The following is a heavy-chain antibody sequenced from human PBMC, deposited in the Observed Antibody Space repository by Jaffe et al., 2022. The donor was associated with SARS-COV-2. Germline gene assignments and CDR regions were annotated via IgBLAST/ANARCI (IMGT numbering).Heavy chain of an antibody. J-gene: IGHJ4*02. CDR3: ETEGELETPD. V-gene: IGHV1-69*08. CDR2: IITVFEIV. D-gene: IGHD1-1*01. CDR1: GGTLSSYT. Sequence: QLVQSGPEVKKPGSSVKVSCQASGGTLSSYTINWVRQAPGQGFEWMGRIITVFEIVDYAQKFQGRVAISADKSTNTGYMELSSLRSEDTAVYYCETEGELETPDWGQGTLVTVSS.